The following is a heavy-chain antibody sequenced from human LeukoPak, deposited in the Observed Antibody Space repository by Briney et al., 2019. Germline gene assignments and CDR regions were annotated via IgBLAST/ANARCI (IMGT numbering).Heavy chain of an antibody. Sequence: PGGSLRLSCAASGFTVSSNYMSWVRQAPGKGLEWVSVIYSGGSTYYADSVKGRFTISRDNSKNTLYLQMNSLRAEDTAVYYCATEWFGEFQADYWGQGTLVTVPS. CDR2: IYSGGST. V-gene: IGHV3-53*01. CDR3: ATEWFGEFQADY. D-gene: IGHD3-10*01. CDR1: GFTVSSNY. J-gene: IGHJ4*02.